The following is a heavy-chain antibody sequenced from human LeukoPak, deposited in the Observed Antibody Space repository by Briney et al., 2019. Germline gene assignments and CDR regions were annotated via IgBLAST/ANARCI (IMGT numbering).Heavy chain of an antibody. CDR2: IYYSGSN. CDR1: GGSMSSYY. CDR3: ARGPLDY. J-gene: IGHJ4*02. V-gene: IGHV4-59*01. Sequence: PSETLSLTCTVSGGSMSSYYWSWIRQPPGKGLEWIGYIYYSGSNNYNPSLKSPVTISVDTSKNQFSLKLSSVTAADTAVYYCARGPLDYWGQGTLVTVSS.